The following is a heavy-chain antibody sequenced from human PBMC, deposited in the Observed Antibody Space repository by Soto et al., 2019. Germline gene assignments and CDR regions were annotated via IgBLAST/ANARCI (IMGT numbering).Heavy chain of an antibody. CDR2: IWHDGSDA. D-gene: IGHD3-16*01. J-gene: IGHJ6*03. CDR3: ARGLGNYFYYMDV. Sequence: GGSLRLSCAASIFTFTSSGMHWVRQAPGKGLEWVALIWHDGSDAYYADSVKGRFTISRDNSKNTLYLQMNSLRAGDTAVYYCARGLGNYFYYMDVWGKGTTVTVSS. V-gene: IGHV3-33*01. CDR1: IFTFTSSG.